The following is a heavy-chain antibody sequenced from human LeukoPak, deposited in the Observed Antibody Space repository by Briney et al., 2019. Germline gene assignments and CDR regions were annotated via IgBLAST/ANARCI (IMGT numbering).Heavy chain of an antibody. D-gene: IGHD4-11*01. Sequence: SQTLSLTCTVSGGSISSGSYYWSWIRQPAGKGLEWIGRIYTSGSTNYNPSLKSRVTISVDTSENQFSLKLSSVTAADTAVYYCAIQRGATVTQPEPNWFDPWGQGTLVTVSS. CDR1: GGSISSGSYY. CDR2: IYTSGST. V-gene: IGHV4-61*02. CDR3: AIQRGATVTQPEPNWFDP. J-gene: IGHJ5*02.